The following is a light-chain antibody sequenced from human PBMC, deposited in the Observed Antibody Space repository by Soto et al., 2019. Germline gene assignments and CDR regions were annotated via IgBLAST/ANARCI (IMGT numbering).Light chain of an antibody. CDR2: NNN. CDR1: NSNIGSNT. J-gene: IGLJ7*01. CDR3: AAWEDGRNGHAV. V-gene: IGLV1-44*01. Sequence: QSVLTQPPSASGTPGQRVTISCSGGNSNIGSNTVIWYQHLPGTAPKLLIYNNNQRPSGVPDRFSGSKSGTSASLAISGLQSEDEADDYCAAWEDGRNGHAVFGGGTQLTVL.